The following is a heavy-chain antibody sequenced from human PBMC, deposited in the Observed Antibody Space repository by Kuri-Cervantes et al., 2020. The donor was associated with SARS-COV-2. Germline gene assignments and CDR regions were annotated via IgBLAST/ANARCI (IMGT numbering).Heavy chain of an antibody. V-gene: IGHV4-34*01. Sequence: GSLRLSCGIYGGSFSGYFWTWIRQPPGKGLEWIGAINHSGSTNYNPSLKSRVTISVDTSKNQFSLKLSCVTAADTAVYYCARGRSVFDPWGQGTLVTVSS. J-gene: IGHJ5*02. CDR2: INHSGST. CDR1: GGSFSGYF. CDR3: ARGRSVFDP.